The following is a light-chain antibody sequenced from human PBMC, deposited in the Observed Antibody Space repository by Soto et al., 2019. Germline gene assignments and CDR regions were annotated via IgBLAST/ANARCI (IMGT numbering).Light chain of an antibody. CDR3: QQSYSSPQLT. Sequence: DIQMTQSPSSLSASVGERVTITCRASQSIVSYLNWYQQKPGKAPKLLMYAASNLQNGVPSRFSGSGSGTEFTLTISSLQPEDSATYYCQQSYSSPQLTFGGGTKVEIK. J-gene: IGKJ4*01. CDR2: AAS. V-gene: IGKV1-39*01. CDR1: QSIVSY.